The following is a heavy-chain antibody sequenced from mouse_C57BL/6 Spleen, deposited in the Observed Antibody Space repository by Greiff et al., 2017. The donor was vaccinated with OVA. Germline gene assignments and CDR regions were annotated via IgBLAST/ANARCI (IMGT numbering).Heavy chain of an antibody. V-gene: IGHV5-6*01. CDR3: ARQKIYYDPFAY. D-gene: IGHD2-4*01. CDR1: GFTFSSYG. CDR2: ISSGGSYT. J-gene: IGHJ3*01. Sequence: EVQVVESGGDLVKPGGSLKLSCAASGFTFSSYGMSWVRQTPDKRLEWVATISSGGSYTYYPDSVKGRFTISRDNAKNTLYLQMSSLKSEDTAMYYCARQKIYYDPFAYWGQGTLVTVSA.